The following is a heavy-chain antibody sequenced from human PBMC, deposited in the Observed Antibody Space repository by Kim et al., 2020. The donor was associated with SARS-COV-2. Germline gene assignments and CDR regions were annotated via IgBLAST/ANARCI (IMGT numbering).Heavy chain of an antibody. CDR3: ARRAADYGDYSPRFDY. J-gene: IGHJ4*02. Sequence: SLKRRVTISVDTSKNQFSLKLSSVTAADTAVYYCARRAADYGDYSPRFDYWGQGTLVTVSS. D-gene: IGHD4-17*01. V-gene: IGHV4-31*02.